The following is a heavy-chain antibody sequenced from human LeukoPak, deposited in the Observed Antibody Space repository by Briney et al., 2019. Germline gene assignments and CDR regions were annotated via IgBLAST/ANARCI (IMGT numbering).Heavy chain of an antibody. D-gene: IGHD3-3*01. V-gene: IGHV5-51*01. CDR3: ARLSTRLLDH. CDR2: IFPGDSET. Sequence: GESLKISCKGSRNTFTNYWIGWVRQLPGKGLEWMGIIFPGDSETRYSPSFQGQVTMSVDKSTSTAYLQWASLKASDTAIYFCARLSTRLLDHWGQGTRVTVSS. CDR1: RNTFTNYW. J-gene: IGHJ4*02.